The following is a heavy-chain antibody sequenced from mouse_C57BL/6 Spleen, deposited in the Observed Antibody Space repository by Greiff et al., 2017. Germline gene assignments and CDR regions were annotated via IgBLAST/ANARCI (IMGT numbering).Heavy chain of an antibody. CDR3: ARIRFHFDY. J-gene: IGHJ2*01. V-gene: IGHV5-4*03. D-gene: IGHD1-1*01. Sequence: EVKLQESGGGLVKPGGSLKLSCAASGFTFSSYAMSWVRQTPEKRLEWVATISDGGSYTYYPDNVKGRFTISRDNAKNNLYLQMSHLKSEDTAMYYCARIRFHFDYWGQGTTLTVSS. CDR2: ISDGGSYT. CDR1: GFTFSSYA.